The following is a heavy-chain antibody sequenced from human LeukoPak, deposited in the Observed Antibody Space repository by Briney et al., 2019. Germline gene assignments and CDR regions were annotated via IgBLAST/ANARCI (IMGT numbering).Heavy chain of an antibody. CDR3: ARVVVVAATLLYFDY. V-gene: IGHV4-59*12. D-gene: IGHD2-15*01. CDR1: GGSISSYY. Sequence: PSETLSLTCTVSGGSISSYYWSWIRQPPGKGLEWIGYIYYSGSTNYNPSLKSRVTISVDTSKNQFSLKLSSVTAADTAVYYCARVVVVAATLLYFDYWGQGTLVTVSS. J-gene: IGHJ4*02. CDR2: IYYSGST.